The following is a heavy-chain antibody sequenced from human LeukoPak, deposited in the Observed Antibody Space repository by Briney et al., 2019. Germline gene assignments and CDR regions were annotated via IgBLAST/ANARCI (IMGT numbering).Heavy chain of an antibody. Sequence: GGSLRLSCAASGFTFSSYWMSWVRQAPGKGLEWVANIKQDGSEKYYVDSVKGRFTISRENAKNSLYLQMNSLRAEDTAVYYCARDFPWSGYYTPPALDYWGQGTLVTVSS. CDR1: GFTFSSYW. CDR2: IKQDGSEK. J-gene: IGHJ4*02. CDR3: ARDFPWSGYYTPPALDY. V-gene: IGHV3-7*01. D-gene: IGHD3-3*01.